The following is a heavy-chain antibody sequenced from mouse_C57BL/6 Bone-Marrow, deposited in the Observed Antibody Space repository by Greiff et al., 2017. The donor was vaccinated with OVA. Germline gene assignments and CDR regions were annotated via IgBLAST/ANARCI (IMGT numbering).Heavy chain of an antibody. CDR3: ARQLTLFAD. V-gene: IGHV5-17*01. CDR1: GFTFSDYG. CDR2: ISSGSSTI. D-gene: IGHD3-3*01. Sequence: EVKLVESGGGLVKPGGSLQLSCAASGFTFSDYGMHWVRQAPEKGLEWVAYISSGSSTICYADTVKGRFTISRDNAKNTLFLQMTSLRSEDTAMYYCARQLTLFADWGQGTLVTVSA. J-gene: IGHJ3*01.